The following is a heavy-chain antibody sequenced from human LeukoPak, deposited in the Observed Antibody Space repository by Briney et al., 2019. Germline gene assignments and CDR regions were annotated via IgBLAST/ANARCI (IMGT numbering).Heavy chain of an antibody. CDR1: GFTVSSSY. CDR3: ARGPRFYFDY. Sequence: GGSLRLSCAASGFTVSSSYMNWVRQAPGKGLEWVSLIYGGGSTYYADSVKGRFTISRDNSKNTLYLQMNSLRAEDTAVYYCARGPRFYFDYWGQGTLVTVSS. CDR2: IYGGGST. J-gene: IGHJ4*02. D-gene: IGHD3-3*01. V-gene: IGHV3-53*01.